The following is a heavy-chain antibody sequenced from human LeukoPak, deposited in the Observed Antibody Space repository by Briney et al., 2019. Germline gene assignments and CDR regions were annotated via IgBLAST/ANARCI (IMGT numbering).Heavy chain of an antibody. CDR3: ARTDETAPAEDFQH. J-gene: IGHJ1*01. V-gene: IGHV3-NL1*01. D-gene: IGHD2-21*02. CDR1: GFTFNTYG. Sequence: GRSLRLSCEASGFTFNTYGMHWVRQAPGKGLEWVAVIYSGGSTYYAGSVKGRFTISRDNSKNTLYLQMKSLRAEDTAVYYCARTDETAPAEDFQHWGQGTLVTVSS. CDR2: IYSGGST.